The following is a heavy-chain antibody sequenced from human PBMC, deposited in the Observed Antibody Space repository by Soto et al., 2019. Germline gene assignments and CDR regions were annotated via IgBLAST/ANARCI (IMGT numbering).Heavy chain of an antibody. CDR1: GGTFSSYS. CDR2: IISIFGTA. Sequence: SVEVSCKASGGTFSSYSISWVRQAPGQGLEWMGGIISIFGTANYAQKFQGRVTITADESTSTAYMELSSLRSEDTAVYYCARDYLGLRMVGMDVWCQGRTVTLSS. J-gene: IGHJ6*02. V-gene: IGHV1-69*13. D-gene: IGHD3-16*01. CDR3: ARDYLGLRMVGMDV.